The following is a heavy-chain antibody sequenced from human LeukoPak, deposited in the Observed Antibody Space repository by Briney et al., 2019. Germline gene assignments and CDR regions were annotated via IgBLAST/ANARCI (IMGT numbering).Heavy chain of an antibody. D-gene: IGHD3-10*01. V-gene: IGHV4-38-2*02. J-gene: IGHJ6*02. Sequence: SETLSLTCTVSGYSISSGYYWGWIRLPPGKGLEWIGSIYHSGSTCYNPSLKSRVTISVDTSKNQFSLKLGSVTAADTAVYYCARVDRPGRGYGIDVWGQGTTVTVSS. CDR3: ARVDRPGRGYGIDV. CDR2: IYHSGST. CDR1: GYSISSGYY.